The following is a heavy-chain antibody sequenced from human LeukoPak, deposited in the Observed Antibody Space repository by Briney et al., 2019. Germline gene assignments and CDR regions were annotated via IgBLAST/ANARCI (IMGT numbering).Heavy chain of an antibody. CDR2: IYYSGST. CDR3: ARWSGSYYYFDY. V-gene: IGHV4-59*01. J-gene: IGHJ4*02. Sequence: SETLSLTCSVSGDSFSTYYWSWLRQPPGKGLEWIGYIYYSGSTNYNPSLKSRVTISVDTSKNQFSLKLSSVTAADTAVYYCARWSGSYYYFDYWGQGTLVTVSS. CDR1: GDSFSTYY. D-gene: IGHD1-26*01.